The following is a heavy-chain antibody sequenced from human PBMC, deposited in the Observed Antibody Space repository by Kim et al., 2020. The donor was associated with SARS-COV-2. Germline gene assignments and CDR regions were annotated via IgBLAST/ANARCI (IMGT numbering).Heavy chain of an antibody. V-gene: IGHV3-23*01. J-gene: IGHJ4*02. CDR1: GFTFNNYA. D-gene: IGHD1-1*01. CDR2: INNSGGNS. Sequence: LSLTCAASGFTFNNYAMSWLRQAPGKGLEYVSVINNSGGNSYYPDSVKGRFTISRDNSKHTLYLQMNSLRAEDTAVYYCAMNWNLDYWGQGTLVTVSS. CDR3: AMNWNLDY.